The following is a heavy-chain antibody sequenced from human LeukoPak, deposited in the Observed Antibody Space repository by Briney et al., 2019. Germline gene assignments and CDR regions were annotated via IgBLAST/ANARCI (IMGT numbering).Heavy chain of an antibody. D-gene: IGHD6-13*01. Sequence: KPSETLSLTCAVSGYPISSGYYWGRVRPPPGKGLEWIGSIYHSGSTYYNPSLKSRVTISVDTSKNQFSLKLSSVTAADTAVYYCARRSSSWFPFDYWGQGTLVTVSS. CDR1: GYPISSGYY. J-gene: IGHJ4*02. CDR3: ARRSSSWFPFDY. V-gene: IGHV4-38-2*01. CDR2: IYHSGST.